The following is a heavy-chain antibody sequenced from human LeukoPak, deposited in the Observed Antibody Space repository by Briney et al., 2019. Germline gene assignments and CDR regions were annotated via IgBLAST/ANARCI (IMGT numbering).Heavy chain of an antibody. CDR1: GFTFSSYS. CDR2: INHSGST. D-gene: IGHD6-13*01. Sequence: PGGSLRLSCAASGFTFSSYSMNWVRQAPGKGLEWIGEINHSGSTNYNPSLKSRVTISVDTSKNQFSLKLSSVTAADTAVYYCARGRGSSWFNYNWFDPWGQGTLVTVSS. CDR3: ARGRGSSWFNYNWFDP. J-gene: IGHJ5*02. V-gene: IGHV4-34*01.